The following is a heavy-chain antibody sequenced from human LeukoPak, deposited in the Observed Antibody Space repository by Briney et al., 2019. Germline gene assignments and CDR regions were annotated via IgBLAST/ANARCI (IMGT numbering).Heavy chain of an antibody. CDR3: ARGLGSGWYGNAFDI. CDR1: GGSISSYY. D-gene: IGHD6-19*01. V-gene: IGHV4-59*08. J-gene: IGHJ3*02. CDR2: IHYSGST. Sequence: SGTLSLTCTVSGGSISSYYWSWIRQPPGKGLEWIGYIHYSGSTNYNPSLKSRVTISVDTSKNQFSPKLSSVTAADTAVYYCARGLGSGWYGNAFDIWGQGTMVTVSS.